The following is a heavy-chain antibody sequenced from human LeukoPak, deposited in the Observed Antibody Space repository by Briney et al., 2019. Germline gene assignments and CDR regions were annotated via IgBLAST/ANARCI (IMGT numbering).Heavy chain of an antibody. V-gene: IGHV1-2*02. CDR3: ARALCSGGSSKCYYYYMDV. CDR2: INPNSGGT. Sequence: GASVKVSCKASGYTFTGYYMHWVRQAPGQGLEWMGWINPNSGGTNYAQKFQGRVTMTRDTSISTAYMELSSLRSEDTAVYYCARALCSGGSSKCYYYYMDVWGKGTTVTVSS. J-gene: IGHJ6*03. D-gene: IGHD2-15*01. CDR1: GYTFTGYY.